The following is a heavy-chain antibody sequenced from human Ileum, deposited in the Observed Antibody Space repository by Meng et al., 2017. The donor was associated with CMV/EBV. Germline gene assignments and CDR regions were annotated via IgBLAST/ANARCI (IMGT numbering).Heavy chain of an antibody. CDR3: AKVYGVAGIDY. Sequence: QLGEAGGGVVQAGVSLRLSCAASGFSFSDCGMYWVRQAPGKGLEWVSFISSDGSNKYYADSVKGRFTISREHSKKTLYLQMNSLRVEDSAVYYCAKVYGVAGIDYWGQGTLVTVSS. V-gene: IGHV3-30*02. J-gene: IGHJ4*02. CDR1: GFSFSDCG. D-gene: IGHD2-8*01. CDR2: ISSDGSNK.